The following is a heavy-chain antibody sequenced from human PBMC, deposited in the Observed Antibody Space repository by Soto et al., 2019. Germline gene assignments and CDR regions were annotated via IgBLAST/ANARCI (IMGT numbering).Heavy chain of an antibody. V-gene: IGHV3-30-3*01. Sequence: GGSLRLSCAASGFTFSSYAMHWVRQAPGKGLEWVAVISYDGSNKYYADSVKGRFTISRDNSKNTLYLQMNSLRAEDTAVYYCARVPSRQLETEYFQHWGQGTLVTVSS. CDR1: GFTFSSYA. D-gene: IGHD6-13*01. CDR2: ISYDGSNK. CDR3: ARVPSRQLETEYFQH. J-gene: IGHJ1*01.